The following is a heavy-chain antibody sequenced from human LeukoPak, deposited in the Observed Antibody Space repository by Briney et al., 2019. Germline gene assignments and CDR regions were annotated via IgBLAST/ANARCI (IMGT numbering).Heavy chain of an antibody. CDR2: ISSSGSTI. CDR3: ATERWQYFDH. CDR1: GFTFSSYE. D-gene: IGHD2/OR15-2a*01. V-gene: IGHV3-48*03. Sequence: GGSLRLSCAASGFTFSSYEMNWVRQAPGKGLEWVSYISSSGSTIYYADSVKGRFTISRDNSKSSLYLQMNSLRSEDTAFYYCATERWQYFDHWGQGTLVTVSS. J-gene: IGHJ4*02.